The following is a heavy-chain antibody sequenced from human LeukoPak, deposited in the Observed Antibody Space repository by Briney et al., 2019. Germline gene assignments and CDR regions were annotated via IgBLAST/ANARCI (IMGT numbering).Heavy chain of an antibody. CDR1: GYTFTKYY. V-gene: IGHV1-46*01. CDR2: INPSGGST. Sequence: ASVKVSCKASGYTFTKYYMNWVRQAPGQGLEWMGIINPSGGSTSYAQKFQGRVTVTRDTSTSTVYMELSSLRSEDTAMYYCAREGEIGYDLSHSWDQRPLVTVSS. J-gene: IGHJ4*02. D-gene: IGHD5-12*01. CDR3: AREGEIGYDLSHS.